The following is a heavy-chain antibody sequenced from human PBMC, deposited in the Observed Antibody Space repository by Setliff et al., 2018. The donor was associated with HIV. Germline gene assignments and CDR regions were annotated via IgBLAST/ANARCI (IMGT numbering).Heavy chain of an antibody. CDR3: ARHNYYDSSGYLEPLDY. CDR2: VTHSGRT. V-gene: IGHV4-38-2*01. J-gene: IGHJ4*02. CDR1: GFSISSRYY. D-gene: IGHD3-22*01. Sequence: SETLSLTCDVSGFSISSRYYWGWIRQSPGKGLEWIGEVTHSGRTNYNPSLESRVTTSVDTSKNQFSLKLSSVTAADTAVYYCARHNYYDSSGYLEPLDYWGQGTLVTVSS.